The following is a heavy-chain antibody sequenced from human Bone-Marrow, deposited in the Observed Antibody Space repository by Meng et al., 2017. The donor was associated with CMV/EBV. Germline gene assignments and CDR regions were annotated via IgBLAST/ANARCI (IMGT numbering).Heavy chain of an antibody. J-gene: IGHJ6*02. CDR2: IYSGGST. CDR3: ARDSGSYTPFGYYYYGMDV. V-gene: IGHV3-66*02. CDR1: GFTVSSNY. Sequence: ESLKISCAASGFTVSSNYMSWVRQAPGKGLEWVSVIYSGGSTYYADSVKGRFTISRDNSKNTLYLQMNSLRAEDTAVYYCARDSGSYTPFGYYYYGMDVWGQGTTVTVSS. D-gene: IGHD1-26*01.